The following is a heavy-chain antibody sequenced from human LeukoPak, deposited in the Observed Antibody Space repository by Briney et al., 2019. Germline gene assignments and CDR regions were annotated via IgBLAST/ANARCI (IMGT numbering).Heavy chain of an antibody. V-gene: IGHV3-11*01. J-gene: IGHJ6*02. Sequence: GGSLRLSCAASGFTFSDYYMSWIRQAPGKGLEWVSYISSSGSTIYYADSVKGRFTISRDNAKNSLYLQMNSLRAEDTAVYYCARAVPVSSWYWRDDYYYYGMDVWGQGTTVTVSS. CDR1: GFTFSDYY. CDR3: ARAVPVSSWYWRDDYYYYGMDV. D-gene: IGHD6-13*01. CDR2: ISSSGSTI.